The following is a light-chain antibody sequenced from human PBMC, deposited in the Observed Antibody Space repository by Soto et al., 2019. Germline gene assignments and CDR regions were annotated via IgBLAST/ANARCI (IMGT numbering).Light chain of an antibody. J-gene: IGKJ4*01. Sequence: DIQMTQSPSSLSASVGDRVTITCRASQSIVSSLNWYQQKPGEAPKLLIYAASSLQSGVPSRFSGSGAGTDFTLTISSLRPEDFATYYCQQGYTTPLTFGGGTKVEIK. CDR1: QSIVSS. CDR3: QQGYTTPLT. CDR2: AAS. V-gene: IGKV1-39*01.